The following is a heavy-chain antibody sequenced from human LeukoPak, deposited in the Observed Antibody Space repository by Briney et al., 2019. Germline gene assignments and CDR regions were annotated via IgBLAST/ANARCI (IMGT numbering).Heavy chain of an antibody. V-gene: IGHV3-30-3*01. CDR1: GFTFSSYA. CDR2: ISYDGSNK. D-gene: IGHD7-27*01. CDR3: AREGANWYFDY. J-gene: IGHJ4*02. Sequence: PGGSLRLSCAASGFTFSSYAMHWVRQAPGKGLEWVAVISYDGSNKYYADSVKGRFTISRDNSKNTLYLQMNSLRAEDTAVYYCAREGANWYFDYWGQGTLVTVSS.